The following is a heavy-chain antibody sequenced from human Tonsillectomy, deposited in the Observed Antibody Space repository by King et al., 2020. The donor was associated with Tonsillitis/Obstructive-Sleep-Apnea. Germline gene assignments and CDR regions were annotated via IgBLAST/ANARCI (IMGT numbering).Heavy chain of an antibody. Sequence: LQLQESGPGLVKPSETLSLTCTVSGASISSSSHFWGWIRQPPGKGLEWIGSIYYSGATYYNPSLKSRATISVDTSKNQFSLKVNSMTAADTAVYYCRSIWVYTGKAVSGRDDDAFDIWGQGTMVTVSS. CDR1: GASISSSSHF. D-gene: IGHD6-19*01. V-gene: IGHV4-39*01. J-gene: IGHJ3*02. CDR2: IYYSGAT. CDR3: RSIWVYTGKAVSGRDDDAFDI.